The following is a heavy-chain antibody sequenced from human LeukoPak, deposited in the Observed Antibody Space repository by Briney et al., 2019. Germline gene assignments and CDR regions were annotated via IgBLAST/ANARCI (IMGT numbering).Heavy chain of an antibody. V-gene: IGHV1-8*02. D-gene: IGHD3-22*01. J-gene: IGHJ4*02. CDR1: VYTFTIYD. CDR3: ARGLFNYYDSTAYYPLHY. CDR2: MNPNSGNT. Sequence: GASVNVSFKSSVYTFTIYDINWVRQAPGQGREWMGWMNPNSGNTGYAQKFQGRVTMTRNTSISTAYMELSSLRSEDTAVYYCARGLFNYYDSTAYYPLHYWGQGTLVTVSS.